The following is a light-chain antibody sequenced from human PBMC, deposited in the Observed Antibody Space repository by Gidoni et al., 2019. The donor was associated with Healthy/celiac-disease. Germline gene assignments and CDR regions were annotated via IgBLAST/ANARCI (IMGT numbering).Light chain of an antibody. CDR2: AAS. J-gene: IGKJ2*04. Sequence: TITCRASQSISSYLNWYQQKPGKAPKLLIYAASSLQSGVPSRFSGSGSGTDFTLTISSLQPEDFATYYCQQSYSTPMCSFXQXTKLEIK. V-gene: IGKV1-39*01. CDR1: QSISSY. CDR3: QQSYSTPMCS.